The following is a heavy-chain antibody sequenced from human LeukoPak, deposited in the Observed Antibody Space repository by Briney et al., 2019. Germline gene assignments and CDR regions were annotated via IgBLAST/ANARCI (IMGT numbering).Heavy chain of an antibody. J-gene: IGHJ3*02. D-gene: IGHD3-9*01. CDR3: ARVGPRGHVYDILTGYYRRVAFDI. Sequence: ASVKVSCKASGYTFTSYDINWVRQATGQGLEWMGWMNPNSGNTGYAQKFQGRVTMTRNTSISTAYMELSSLRSEDTAVYYCARVGPRGHVYDILTGYYRRVAFDIWGQGTMVTVSS. CDR1: GYTFTSYD. V-gene: IGHV1-8*01. CDR2: MNPNSGNT.